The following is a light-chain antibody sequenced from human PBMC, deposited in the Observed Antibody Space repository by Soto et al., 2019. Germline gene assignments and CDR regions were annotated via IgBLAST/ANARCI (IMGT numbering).Light chain of an antibody. CDR2: DVS. J-gene: IGLJ2*01. Sequence: QSALTQPASVSGSPGQSITISCTGTSSDVGGYNYVSWYQQRPGKAPKLMIYDVSNRPSGVSNRFSGSKSGNTASLTISGLQAEDEADYYCSSYTSSSTLLFGGGTK. CDR3: SSYTSSSTLL. V-gene: IGLV2-14*01. CDR1: SSDVGGYNY.